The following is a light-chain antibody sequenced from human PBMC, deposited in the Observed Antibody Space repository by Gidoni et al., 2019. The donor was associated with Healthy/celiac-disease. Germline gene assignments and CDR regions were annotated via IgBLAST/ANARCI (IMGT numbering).Light chain of an antibody. CDR3: QQYNNWPST. Sequence: IVMTHSPPPLLVPPGARAPLPCRESRSVRGNLAWYQQKPGQAPKLLIYGASTRATGIPARFSGSGSGTEFTLTISSLQSEDFAVYYCQQYNNWPSTFGQGTRLEIK. V-gene: IGKV3D-15*01. CDR1: RSVRGN. J-gene: IGKJ5*01. CDR2: GAS.